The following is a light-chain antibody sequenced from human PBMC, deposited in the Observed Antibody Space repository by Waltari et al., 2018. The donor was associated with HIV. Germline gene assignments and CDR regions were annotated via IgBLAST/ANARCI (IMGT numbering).Light chain of an antibody. J-gene: IGKJ4*01. Sequence: ETVMTQSPATLSVSPGERATLSCRASQSVGSNLAWYQQQPGQAPRLLIYGASTRATGITARFSGSGSGTEFTLTISSLQSEDFAVYYCQQYNNWPPLTFGGGTKVEIK. CDR3: QQYNNWPPLT. CDR1: QSVGSN. CDR2: GAS. V-gene: IGKV3-15*01.